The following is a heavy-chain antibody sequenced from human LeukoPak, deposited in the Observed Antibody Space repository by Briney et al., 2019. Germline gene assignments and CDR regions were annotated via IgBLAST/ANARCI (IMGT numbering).Heavy chain of an antibody. D-gene: IGHD6-19*01. Sequence: GGSLRLSCAASGFTFSSYAMHWVRQAPGKGLEWVSAISGSGGSTYYADSVKGRFTISRDNSKNTLYLQMNSLRAEDTAVYYCAKGQWLVGGVDYWGQGTLVTVSS. CDR3: AKGQWLVGGVDY. CDR2: ISGSGGST. J-gene: IGHJ4*02. V-gene: IGHV3-23*01. CDR1: GFTFSSYA.